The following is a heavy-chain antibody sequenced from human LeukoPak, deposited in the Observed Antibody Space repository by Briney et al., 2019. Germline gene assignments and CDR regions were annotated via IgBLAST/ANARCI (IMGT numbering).Heavy chain of an antibody. CDR1: GGSIGTYY. J-gene: IGHJ4*02. CDR3: ARPNSSSWRYFDY. V-gene: IGHV4-34*01. Sequence: SETLSLTCSVSGGSIGTYYWSWIRQPPGKGLEWIGEINHSGSTNYNPSLKSRVTISVDTSKNQFSLKLSSVTAADTAVYYCARPNSSSWRYFDYWGQGTLVTVSS. CDR2: INHSGST. D-gene: IGHD6-13*01.